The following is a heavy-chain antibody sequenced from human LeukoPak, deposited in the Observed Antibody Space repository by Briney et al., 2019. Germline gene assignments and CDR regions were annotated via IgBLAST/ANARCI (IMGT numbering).Heavy chain of an antibody. CDR3: AKDDRAYSGYANFDY. CDR2: ITGSGGST. CDR1: GFTFSSYD. Sequence: GGSLRLSCAASGFTFSSYDMSWVRQAPGKGLEWVSAITGSGGSTYYADSVKGRFTISRDNSKNTLYLQMNSLRAEDTAVFYCAKDDRAYSGYANFDYWGQGTLVTVSS. V-gene: IGHV3-23*01. D-gene: IGHD5-12*01. J-gene: IGHJ4*02.